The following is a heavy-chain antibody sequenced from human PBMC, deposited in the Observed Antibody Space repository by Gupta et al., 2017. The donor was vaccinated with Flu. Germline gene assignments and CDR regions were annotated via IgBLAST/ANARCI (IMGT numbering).Heavy chain of an antibody. D-gene: IGHD4-17*01. Sequence: QVQLVESGGGVVQPGRSLRLSCAASGFTFSSYGMHWVRQAPGKGLEWVAVIWYDGSNKYYADSVKGRFTISRDNSKNTLYLQMNSLRAEDTAVYYCARDRGDYGDYEEGVPDYWGQGTLVTVSS. CDR2: IWYDGSNK. CDR3: ARDRGDYGDYEEGVPDY. V-gene: IGHV3-33*01. J-gene: IGHJ4*02. CDR1: GFTFSSYG.